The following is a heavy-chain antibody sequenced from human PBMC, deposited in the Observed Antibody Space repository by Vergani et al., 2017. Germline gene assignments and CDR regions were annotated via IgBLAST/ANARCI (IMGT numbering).Heavy chain of an antibody. D-gene: IGHD7-27*01. CDR1: GGSISSGSYY. Sequence: QVQLQESGPGLVKPSGTLSLTCAVSGGSISSGSYYWSWIRQPAGKGLEWIGRIYTSGSTNYNPSLKSRVTISVDTSKNQFSLKLSSVTAADTAVYYCARDPLNTGGYWGQGTLVTVSS. V-gene: IGHV4-61*02. J-gene: IGHJ4*02. CDR3: ARDPLNTGGY. CDR2: IYTSGST.